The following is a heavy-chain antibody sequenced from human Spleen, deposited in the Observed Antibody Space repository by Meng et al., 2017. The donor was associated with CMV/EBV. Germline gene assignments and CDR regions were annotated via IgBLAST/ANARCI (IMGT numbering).Heavy chain of an antibody. D-gene: IGHD4-17*01. CDR2: TYYRSKWFN. CDR1: SDNSAA. J-gene: IGHJ5*02. Sequence: SDNSAAWNWIRQSPSRGLEWLGRTYYRSKWFNDYALSVKSRVIINPDTSKNQFSLQLNSVTPDDTAVYFCARGTSDDYGDQNWLDPWGQGTLVTVSS. CDR3: ARGTSDDYGDQNWLDP. V-gene: IGHV6-1*01.